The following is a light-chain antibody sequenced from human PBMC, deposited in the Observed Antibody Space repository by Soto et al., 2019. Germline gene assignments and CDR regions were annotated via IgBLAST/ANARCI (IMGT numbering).Light chain of an antibody. V-gene: IGKV3-11*01. CDR3: QQRSNWPAT. CDR1: QSVSSY. CDR2: DAS. J-gene: IGKJ1*01. Sequence: EIVLTQSPATLSLSPGERATLSCRASQSVSSYLAWYQQKPGQAPRLLIYDASNSATGIPARFSGSGSGTDFTLTICSLEPEDFAVYYCQQRSNWPATFGQGTKVEIK.